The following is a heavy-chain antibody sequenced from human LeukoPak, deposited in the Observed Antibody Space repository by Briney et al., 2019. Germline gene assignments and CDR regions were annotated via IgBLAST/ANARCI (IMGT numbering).Heavy chain of an antibody. D-gene: IGHD5-18*01. Sequence: PGGSLRLSCAASGFTLNDYSMNWVRQAPGKGLEWVSYISSGGSTIFYADSVKGRFTISRDNARNSLYLQMNSLRDEDTAMYYCARGEATAVAPGCDYWGQGILVTVSS. CDR1: GFTLNDYS. CDR3: ARGEATAVAPGCDY. CDR2: ISSGGSTI. J-gene: IGHJ4*02. V-gene: IGHV3-48*02.